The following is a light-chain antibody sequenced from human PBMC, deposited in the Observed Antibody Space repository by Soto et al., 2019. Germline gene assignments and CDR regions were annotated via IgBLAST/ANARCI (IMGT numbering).Light chain of an antibody. CDR2: GAS. CDR3: HQYGLSPPYT. Sequence: EIVLTQSPGILSLSPGERATLSCRASQSVSNDFLAWYQQKPGQAPRLLIYGASTRATDVPDRFSGSGSGTGFTLTISRLEPEDFAVYYCHQYGLSPPYTFGPGTKVDI. CDR1: QSVSNDF. V-gene: IGKV3-20*01. J-gene: IGKJ3*01.